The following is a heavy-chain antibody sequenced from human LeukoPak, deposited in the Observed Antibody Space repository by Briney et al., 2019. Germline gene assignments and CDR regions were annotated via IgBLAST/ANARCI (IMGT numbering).Heavy chain of an antibody. D-gene: IGHD2-2*01. CDR3: ARRDGYCSSTSCYADYYYGMDV. CDR2: IYPGDSDT. CDR1: GYSFTSYW. V-gene: IGHV5-51*01. Sequence: LGESLKISCKGSGYSFTSYWIGWVRQMPGKGLEWMGIIYPGDSDTTYSPSFQGQVTISADKSISTAYLQWSSLKASDTAMYYCARRDGYCSSTSCYADYYYGMDVWGQGTTVTVSS. J-gene: IGHJ6*02.